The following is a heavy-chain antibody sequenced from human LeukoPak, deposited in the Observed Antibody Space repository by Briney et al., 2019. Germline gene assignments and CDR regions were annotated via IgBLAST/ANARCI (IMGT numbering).Heavy chain of an antibody. CDR3: ARDTRHRYCSSTICYRGWLDP. CDR2: ISVYNGNT. V-gene: IGHV1-18*04. Sequence: GASVKVSCKASGFTFSSYGISWVRQAPGQGLEWMGWISVYNGNTMYAQKFQGRVTITADESTSTAYMELSSLRSEDTAVYYCARDTRHRYCSSTICYRGWLDPWGQGTLVTVSS. CDR1: GFTFSSYG. D-gene: IGHD2-2*01. J-gene: IGHJ5*02.